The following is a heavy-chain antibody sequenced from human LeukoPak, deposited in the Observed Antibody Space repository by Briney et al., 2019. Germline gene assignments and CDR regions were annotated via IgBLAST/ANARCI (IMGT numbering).Heavy chain of an antibody. J-gene: IGHJ6*03. CDR1: GFTFNKYD. CDR3: ARGRGGSAYYYYYMDV. Sequence: GGSLRLSCAASGFTFNKYDMNWVRQAPGKGLEWISYISISSTIYYADSVKGRFTISRDNAKSSLYLQMNSLSAEDTAVYYCARGRGGSAYYYYYMDVWGKGTTVTVSS. D-gene: IGHD2-15*01. CDR2: ISISSTI. V-gene: IGHV3-69-1*01.